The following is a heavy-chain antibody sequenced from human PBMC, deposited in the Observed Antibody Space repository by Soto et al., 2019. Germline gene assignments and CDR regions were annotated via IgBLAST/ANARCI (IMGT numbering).Heavy chain of an antibody. Sequence: EVQLVESGGGLVQPGESLRLSCEASGFIFSDRYMDWVRQAPGKGLEWVGRIRNKANSYTTQYAASVKGRFTVSRDDSKNLLYLQMNSLKTEDTAVYHCVRGSEPKTEFDFWGQGILVTVSS. CDR1: GFIFSDRY. V-gene: IGHV3-72*01. CDR3: VRGSEPKTEFDF. J-gene: IGHJ4*02. CDR2: IRNKANSYTT.